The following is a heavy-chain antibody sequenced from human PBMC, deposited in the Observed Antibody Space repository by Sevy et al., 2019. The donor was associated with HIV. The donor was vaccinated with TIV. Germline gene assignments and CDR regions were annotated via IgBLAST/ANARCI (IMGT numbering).Heavy chain of an antibody. V-gene: IGHV4-38-2*01. CDR1: GYSISSGYY. D-gene: IGHD2-2*02. J-gene: IGHJ4*02. Sequence: SETLSLTCAVSGYSISSGYYWGWIRQPPGKGLEWIGSIYHSGSTYYNPSLKSGVTISVDTSKNQFSLKLSSVTAADTAVYYCARRWGSTSCYIAYWGQGTLVTDSS. CDR3: ARRWGSTSCYIAY. CDR2: IYHSGST.